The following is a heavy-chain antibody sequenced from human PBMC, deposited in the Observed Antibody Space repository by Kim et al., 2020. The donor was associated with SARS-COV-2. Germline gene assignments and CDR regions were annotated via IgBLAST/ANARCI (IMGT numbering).Heavy chain of an antibody. V-gene: IGHV4-34*01. J-gene: IGHJ4*02. CDR1: GGSFSGYY. Sequence: SETLSLTCAVYGGSFSGYYWSWICQPPGKGLEWIGEINHSGSTNYNPSLKSRVTISVDTSKNQFSLKLSSVTAADTAVYYCARGGLRSSWYRYFDYWGQGTLVTVSS. CDR3: ARGGLRSSWYRYFDY. CDR2: INHSGST. D-gene: IGHD6-13*01.